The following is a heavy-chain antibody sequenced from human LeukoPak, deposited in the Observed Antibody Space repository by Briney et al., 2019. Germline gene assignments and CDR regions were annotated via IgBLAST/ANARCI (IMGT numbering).Heavy chain of an antibody. CDR2: ISWDSATV. Sequence: GRSLRLSCVASGFTFDDYAMHWVRQAPGKGLEWVSGISWDSATVGYADSVKGRFTVSRDNAKNSLYLQMNSLRADDVALYYCAKEGCSSTSCYPLGYWGQGTLVTVSS. D-gene: IGHD2-2*01. CDR1: GFTFDDYA. V-gene: IGHV3-9*03. J-gene: IGHJ4*02. CDR3: AKEGCSSTSCYPLGY.